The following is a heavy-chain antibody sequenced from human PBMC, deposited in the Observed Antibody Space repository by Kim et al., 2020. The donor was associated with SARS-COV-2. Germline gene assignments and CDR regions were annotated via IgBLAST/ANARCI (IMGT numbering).Heavy chain of an antibody. V-gene: IGHV3-20*03. CDR3: ARFRGGSGSYYGAFDI. Sequence: SVKGRFTISRDNAKNSLYLQMNSLRAEDTALYYCARFRGGSGSYYGAFDIWGQGTMVTVSS. D-gene: IGHD3-10*01. J-gene: IGHJ3*02.